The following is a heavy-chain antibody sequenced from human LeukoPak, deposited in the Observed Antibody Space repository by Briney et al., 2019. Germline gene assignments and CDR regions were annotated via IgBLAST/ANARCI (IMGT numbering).Heavy chain of an antibody. Sequence: SVKVSCKASGGTFSSYAISWVRQAPGQGLEWMGGIIPIFGTANYAQKVQGRVTITTDESTSTAYMELSSLRSEDTAVYYCARGTRRGTYYYYYMDVWGKGTTVTVSS. CDR2: IIPIFGTA. CDR3: ARGTRRGTYYYYYMDV. J-gene: IGHJ6*03. V-gene: IGHV1-69*05. D-gene: IGHD1-1*01. CDR1: GGTFSSYA.